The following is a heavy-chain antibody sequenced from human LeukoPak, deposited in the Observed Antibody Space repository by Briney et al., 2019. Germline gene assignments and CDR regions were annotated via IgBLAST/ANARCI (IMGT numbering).Heavy chain of an antibody. V-gene: IGHV3-72*01. CDR3: TRAPSGSREDY. D-gene: IGHD1-26*01. CDR1: GFTVNTNY. CDR2: TRDKANSHTT. J-gene: IGHJ4*02. Sequence: PGGSLRLSCAASGFTVNTNYMNWVRQAPGKGLEWVGRTRDKANSHTTEYAASVKGRFTISRDDSKNSLYLQMNSLKTEDTAVYYCTRAPSGSREDYWGQGTLVTVSS.